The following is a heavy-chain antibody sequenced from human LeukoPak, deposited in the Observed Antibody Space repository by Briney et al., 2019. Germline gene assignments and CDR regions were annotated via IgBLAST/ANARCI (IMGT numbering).Heavy chain of an antibody. D-gene: IGHD4-23*01. CDR1: GGSISSGSYY. CDR3: ARSKPRAYYGGNSEEDY. CDR2: IYTSGST. Sequence: PSETLSLTCTVSGGSISSGSYYWSWIRQPAGKGLEWIGRIYTSGSTNYNPSLKSRVTISVDTSKNQFSLKLSSVTAADTAVYYCARSKPRAYYGGNSEEDYWGQGTLVIVSS. J-gene: IGHJ4*02. V-gene: IGHV4-61*02.